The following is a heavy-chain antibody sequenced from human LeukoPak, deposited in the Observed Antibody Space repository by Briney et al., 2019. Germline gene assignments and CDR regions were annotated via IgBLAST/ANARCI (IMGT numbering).Heavy chain of an antibody. CDR2: INPNSGGT. V-gene: IGHV1-2*02. CDR3: ARDGIAAAGISGAYYMDV. J-gene: IGHJ6*03. D-gene: IGHD6-13*01. CDR1: GYTFTAYY. Sequence: ASVKVSCKAPGYTFTAYYMHWVRQAPGQGLEWMGWINPNSGGTNYAQKFQGRVTMTRDTSISTAYMELSRLRSDDTAVYYCARDGIAAAGISGAYYMDVWGKGTTVTISS.